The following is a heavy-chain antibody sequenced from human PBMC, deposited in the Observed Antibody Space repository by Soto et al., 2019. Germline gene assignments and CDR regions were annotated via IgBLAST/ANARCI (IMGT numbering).Heavy chain of an antibody. Sequence: ASVKVSCKASGYAFTSYDINWVRQATGQGLEWMGWMNPNSGNTGYAQKFQGRVTMTRNTSISTAYMELSSLRSEDTAVYYCARDSLSSGWPFDPWGQGTLVTVSS. CDR3: ARDSLSSGWPFDP. D-gene: IGHD6-19*01. CDR1: GYAFTSYD. V-gene: IGHV1-8*01. J-gene: IGHJ5*02. CDR2: MNPNSGNT.